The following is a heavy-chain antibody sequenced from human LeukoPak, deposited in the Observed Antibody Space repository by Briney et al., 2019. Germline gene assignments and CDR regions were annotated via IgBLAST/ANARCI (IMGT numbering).Heavy chain of an antibody. CDR1: GGSISSSSYY. V-gene: IGHV4-39*07. CDR2: IYYSGST. D-gene: IGHD3-10*01. J-gene: IGHJ5*02. CDR3: ARVFVYYGSGNKMNWFDP. Sequence: SETLPLTCTVSGGSISSSSYYWGWIRQPPGKGLEWIGSIYYSGSTYYNPSLKSRVTISVDTSKNQFSLKLSSVTAADTAVYYCARVFVYYGSGNKMNWFDPWGQGTLVTVSS.